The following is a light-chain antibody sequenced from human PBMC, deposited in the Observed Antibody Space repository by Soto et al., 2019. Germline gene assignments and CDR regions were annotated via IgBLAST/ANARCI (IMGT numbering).Light chain of an antibody. CDR2: DAS. Sequence: EIVLTQSPATLSLSPRERDTLSCRASQSVSSYLAWYQQKPGQAPRLLIYDASNRATGIPARFSGSGSGTDFTLTISSLEPEDFAVYYCQQRSNWPPGRTFGQGTKV. CDR3: QQRSNWPPGRT. V-gene: IGKV3-11*01. J-gene: IGKJ1*01. CDR1: QSVSSY.